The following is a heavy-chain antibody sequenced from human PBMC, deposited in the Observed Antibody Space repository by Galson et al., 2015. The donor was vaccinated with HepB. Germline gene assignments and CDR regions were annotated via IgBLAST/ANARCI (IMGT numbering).Heavy chain of an antibody. V-gene: IGHV3-30*04. CDR3: AKDNVPYCGGDCYTDY. CDR2: ISYDGSNK. CDR1: GFTFSSYA. J-gene: IGHJ4*02. D-gene: IGHD2-21*02. Sequence: SLRLSCAASGFTFSSYAMHWVRQAPGKGLEWVAVISYDGSNKYYADSVKGRFTISRDNSKNTLYLQMNSLRAEDTAVYYCAKDNVPYCGGDCYTDYWGQGTLVTVSS.